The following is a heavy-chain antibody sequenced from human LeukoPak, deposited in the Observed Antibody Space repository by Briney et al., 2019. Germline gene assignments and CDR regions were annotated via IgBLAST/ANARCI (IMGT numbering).Heavy chain of an antibody. CDR2: IDTSSSTI. CDR1: GFTFSSYS. D-gene: IGHD1-26*01. J-gene: IGHJ4*02. CDR3: ARDMGYSGSWPGYFDY. V-gene: IGHV3-48*04. Sequence: AGGSLRLSCVASGFTFSSYSMSWVRLAPGKGLEWVSYIDTSSSTIYYADSVKGRFTVSRDNAKNSLYLQMKSLRAEDTTVYYCARDMGYSGSWPGYFDYWGQGVLVTVSS.